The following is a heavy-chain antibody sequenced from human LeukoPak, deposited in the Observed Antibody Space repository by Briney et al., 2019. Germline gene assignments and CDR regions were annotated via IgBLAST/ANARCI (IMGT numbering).Heavy chain of an antibody. Sequence: GESLKISCKGSGYSFTYYWIGWVRQMPGKGLEWLGIIYPGDSDIRYNPSFQGQVTISADKSISTAYLQWSSLKASDTAMYYCARPTTRAENAFDIWGQGTMVTVSS. V-gene: IGHV5-51*01. J-gene: IGHJ3*02. CDR2: IYPGDSDI. CDR1: GYSFTYYW. CDR3: ARPTTRAENAFDI. D-gene: IGHD1-1*01.